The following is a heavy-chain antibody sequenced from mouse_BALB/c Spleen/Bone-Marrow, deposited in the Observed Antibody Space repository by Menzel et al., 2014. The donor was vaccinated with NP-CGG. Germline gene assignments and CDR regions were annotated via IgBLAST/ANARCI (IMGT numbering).Heavy chain of an antibody. J-gene: IGHJ4*01. CDR3: AREGNYYGSIAMDY. Sequence: VQLVESGAELVKPGASVKLSCKASGYTFTSYWLHWVKQRPGQGLEWIGEINPSNGRTNYNEKFKSKATLTVDKSSSTAYMQHSSLASEDSAVYYCAREGNYYGSIAMDYWGQGTSVTVSS. D-gene: IGHD1-1*01. CDR1: GYTFTSYW. CDR2: INPSNGRT. V-gene: IGHV1S81*02.